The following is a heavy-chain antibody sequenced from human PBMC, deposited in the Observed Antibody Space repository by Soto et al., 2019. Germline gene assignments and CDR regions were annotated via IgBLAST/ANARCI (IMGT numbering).Heavy chain of an antibody. CDR1: GYTFTSYA. V-gene: IGHV1-3*01. CDR2: INAGNGNT. CDR3: ARAGGGRGGYDFWSGYPTYYYGMDV. J-gene: IGHJ6*02. D-gene: IGHD3-3*01. Sequence: ASVKVSCKASGYTFTSYAMHWVRQAPGQRLEWMGWINAGNGNTKYSQKFQGRVTITRDTSASTAYMELSSLRSEDTAVYYCARAGGGRGGYDFWSGYPTYYYGMDVWGQGTTVTVSS.